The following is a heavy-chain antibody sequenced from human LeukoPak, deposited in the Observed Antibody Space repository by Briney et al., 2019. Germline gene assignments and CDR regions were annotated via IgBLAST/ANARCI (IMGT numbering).Heavy chain of an antibody. D-gene: IGHD2-21*02. V-gene: IGHV3-48*02. CDR2: INHNAETI. Sequence: GGSLRLSCAASGFTFSSYVMSWVRQAPGKGLEWVSYINHNAETIYYADSVKGRFTTSRDNAKNVLYLQMNRLRDGDTAVYYCARDSDWAFDNWGQGTLVTVSS. J-gene: IGHJ4*02. CDR1: GFTFSSYV. CDR3: ARDSDWAFDN.